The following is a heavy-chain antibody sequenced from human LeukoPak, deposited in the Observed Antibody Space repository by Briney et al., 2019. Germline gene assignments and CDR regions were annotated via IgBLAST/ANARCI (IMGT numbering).Heavy chain of an antibody. CDR1: GGSISSGDYY. CDR2: IYYSGST. Sequence: PSETLSLTCTVSGGSISSGDYYWSGIRQPPGKGLEWIGYIYYSGSTYYNPSLKSRVTISVDTSKNQFSLKLSSVTAADTAVYYCARDGYGSESLDYWGQGTLVTVSS. V-gene: IGHV4-30-4*01. D-gene: IGHD3-10*01. J-gene: IGHJ4*02. CDR3: ARDGYGSESLDY.